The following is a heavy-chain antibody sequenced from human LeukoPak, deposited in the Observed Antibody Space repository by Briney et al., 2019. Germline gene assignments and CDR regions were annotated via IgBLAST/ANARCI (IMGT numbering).Heavy chain of an antibody. Sequence: GGSLRLSCAASGFTFSSYGMHWVRQAPGKGLEWVAFIRYDGSNKYYADSVKGRFTISRDNSKNTLYLQMNSLRAEDTAVYYCAKPYCSSTSCPNWFDPWGQGTLVTVSS. V-gene: IGHV3-30*02. CDR1: GFTFSSYG. CDR2: IRYDGSNK. J-gene: IGHJ5*02. D-gene: IGHD2-2*01. CDR3: AKPYCSSTSCPNWFDP.